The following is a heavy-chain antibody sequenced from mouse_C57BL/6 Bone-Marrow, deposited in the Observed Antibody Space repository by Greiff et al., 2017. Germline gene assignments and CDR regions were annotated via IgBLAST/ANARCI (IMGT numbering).Heavy chain of an antibody. CDR3: TSDPLFAY. J-gene: IGHJ3*01. CDR2: IDPENGDT. CDR1: GFNITDDY. Sequence: VQLQESGAELVRPGASVKLSCTASGFNITDDYMHWVKQRPEQGLEWIGWIDPENGDTEYASKFQGKATIPADTSSNTAYLQLSSLTSEDTAVYYFTSDPLFAYWGQGTLVTVSA. V-gene: IGHV14-4*01.